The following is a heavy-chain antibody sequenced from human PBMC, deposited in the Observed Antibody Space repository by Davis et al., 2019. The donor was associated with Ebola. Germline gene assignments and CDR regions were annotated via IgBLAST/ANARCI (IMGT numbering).Heavy chain of an antibody. J-gene: IGHJ4*02. V-gene: IGHV3-23*01. CDR3: AKDGGFWSGYYHY. CDR1: GFTFSSYA. D-gene: IGHD3-3*01. CDR2: ISGSGGST. Sequence: PGGSLRLSCAASGFTFSSYAMSWVRQAPGKGLEWVSAISGSGGSTYYADSVKGQFTISRDSSRNTLYLQMNSLRAEDTAIYYCAKDGGFWSGYYHYWGQGTLVTVSS.